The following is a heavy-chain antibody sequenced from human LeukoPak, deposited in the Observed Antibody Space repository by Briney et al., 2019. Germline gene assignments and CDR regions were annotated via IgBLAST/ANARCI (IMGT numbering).Heavy chain of an antibody. CDR3: ARVPYGGNSVSFDY. D-gene: IGHD4-23*01. Sequence: PSETLSLTCTVSGGSISSYYWSWIRQPPGKGLEWIGYIYYSGSTNYNPSLKSRVTISVDTSKNQFSLKLSSVTAADTAVYYCARVPYGGNSVSFDYWGQGTLVTVSS. CDR2: IYYSGST. J-gene: IGHJ4*02. CDR1: GGSISSYY. V-gene: IGHV4-59*01.